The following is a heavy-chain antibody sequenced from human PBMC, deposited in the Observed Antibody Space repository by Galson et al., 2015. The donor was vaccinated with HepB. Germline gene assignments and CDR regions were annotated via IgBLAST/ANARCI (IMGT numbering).Heavy chain of an antibody. Sequence: SLRLSCAASGFTFSSYSMNWVRQAPGKGLEWVSYISSSSSTIYYADSVKGRFTISRDNAKNSLYPQMNSLRDEDTAVYYCARDQWAWDYGMDVWGQGTTVTVSS. V-gene: IGHV3-48*02. CDR2: ISSSSSTI. D-gene: IGHD1-26*01. CDR1: GFTFSSYS. CDR3: ARDQWAWDYGMDV. J-gene: IGHJ6*02.